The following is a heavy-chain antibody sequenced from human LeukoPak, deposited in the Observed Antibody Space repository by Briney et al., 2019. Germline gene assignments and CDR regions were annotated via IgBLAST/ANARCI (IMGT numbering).Heavy chain of an antibody. J-gene: IGHJ4*02. CDR1: GYTFTSYG. V-gene: IGHV1-18*01. CDR2: ISAYNGNT. CDR3: ARDKYCSGGSCYPYYFDY. D-gene: IGHD2-15*01. Sequence: GASVKVSCKASGYTFTSYGISLVRQAPGQGLEWMGWISAYNGNTNYAQKLQGRVTMTTDTSTSTAYMELRSLRSDDTAVYYCARDKYCSGGSCYPYYFDYWGQGTLVTVSS.